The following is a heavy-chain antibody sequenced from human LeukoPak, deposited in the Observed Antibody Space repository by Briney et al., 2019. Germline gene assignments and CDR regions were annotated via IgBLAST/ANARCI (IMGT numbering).Heavy chain of an antibody. D-gene: IGHD2-21*02. CDR2: FDPEDGET. V-gene: IGHV1-24*01. CDR1: GYTLTELS. J-gene: IGHJ4*02. Sequence: ASLEVSCKVSGYTLTELSMHCVRQAPGKGVKWMGGFDPEDGETIYTQKFQGRVTMPEGTSTDTAYMELSSLRSEDTAVYYCATLHYSYCGGDCYGAIYFDYWGQGTLVTVSS. CDR3: ATLHYSYCGGDCYGAIYFDY.